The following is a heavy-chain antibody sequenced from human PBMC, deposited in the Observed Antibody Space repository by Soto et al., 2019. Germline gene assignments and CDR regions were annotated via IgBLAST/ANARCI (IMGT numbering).Heavy chain of an antibody. CDR1: GGSISSYY. CDR3: ARGPAAAGTNWFDP. Sequence: SETLSLTCTVSGGSISSYYWSWIRQPPGKGLEWIGYIYYSGSTNYSPSLKSRVTISVDTSKNQFSLKLSSVTAADTAVYYCARGPAAAGTNWFDPWGQGTLVTVS. J-gene: IGHJ5*02. D-gene: IGHD6-13*01. CDR2: IYYSGST. V-gene: IGHV4-59*01.